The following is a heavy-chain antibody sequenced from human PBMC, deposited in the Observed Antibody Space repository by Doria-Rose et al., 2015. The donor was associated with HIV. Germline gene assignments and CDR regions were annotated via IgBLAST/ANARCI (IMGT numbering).Heavy chain of an antibody. V-gene: IGHV3-9*01. CDR2: ISWDSGAK. D-gene: IGHD3-3*01. CDR1: GFSFESYA. CDR3: AKAPIIGPKYYFYMDV. J-gene: IGHJ6*03. Sequence: VQLVESVGGLVQPGRSLRLSCVGSGFSFESYAMHWVRLAPGKGLQRDAGISWDSGAKGNADSVEDRLTISRDNAKKSVYLEMRSLRPEDTAFYYCAKAPIIGPKYYFYMDVWGKGTSVTVSS.